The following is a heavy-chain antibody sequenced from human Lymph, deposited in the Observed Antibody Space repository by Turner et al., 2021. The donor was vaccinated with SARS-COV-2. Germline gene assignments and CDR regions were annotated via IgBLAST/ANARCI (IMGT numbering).Heavy chain of an antibody. J-gene: IGHJ4*02. D-gene: IGHD5-12*01. V-gene: IGHV5-51*01. CDR3: ARLPIARGYSGYDFYYFDY. Sequence: EVQLVQSGAEVKKPGESLKISCKGSGYSFPTYWIGWVRQMPGKGLEWLVIIYPGDSDTRYSPSFQGQVTISADKSISTAYLQWSSLKASDTAMYYCARLPIARGYSGYDFYYFDYWGQGTLVTVSS. CDR2: IYPGDSDT. CDR1: GYSFPTYW.